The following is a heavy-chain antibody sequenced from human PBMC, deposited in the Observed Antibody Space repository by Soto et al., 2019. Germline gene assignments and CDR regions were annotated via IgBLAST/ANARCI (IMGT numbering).Heavy chain of an antibody. CDR2: IIPIFGTA. Sequence: ASVKVSCKASGGTFSSYAISWVRQAPGQGLEWMGGIIPIFGTANYAQKFQGRVTITADESTSTAYMELSSLRSEDTAVYYCARDLYYYDSSGYPDRGYYYYYGMDVWGQGTTVTVSS. D-gene: IGHD3-22*01. CDR3: ARDLYYYDSSGYPDRGYYYYYGMDV. J-gene: IGHJ6*02. CDR1: GGTFSSYA. V-gene: IGHV1-69*13.